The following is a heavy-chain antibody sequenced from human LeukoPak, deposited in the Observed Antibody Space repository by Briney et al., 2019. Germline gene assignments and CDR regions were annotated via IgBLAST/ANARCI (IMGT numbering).Heavy chain of an antibody. CDR3: ARQTVAGTGYFDY. CDR1: GGTFSSYA. J-gene: IGHJ4*02. V-gene: IGHV1-69*05. CDR2: IIPIFGTA. Sequence: SVKVSCKASGGTFSSYAISWVRQAPGQGLEWMGGIIPIFGTANCAQKFQGRVTITTDESTSTAYMELSSLRSEDTAVYYCARQTVAGTGYFDYWGQGTLVTVSS. D-gene: IGHD6-19*01.